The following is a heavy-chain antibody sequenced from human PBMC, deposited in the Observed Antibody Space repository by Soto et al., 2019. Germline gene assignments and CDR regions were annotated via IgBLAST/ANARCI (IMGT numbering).Heavy chain of an antibody. D-gene: IGHD5-12*01. CDR2: IIPIFGTA. CDR3: ARERYSGYDSVGYFDL. J-gene: IGHJ2*01. CDR1: GGTFSSYA. V-gene: IGHV1-69*01. Sequence: QVQLVQSGAEVKKPGSSVKVSCKASGGTFSSYAISWVRQAPGQGLEWMGGIIPIFGTANYAQKFQGRVTINADESTSTADMELSSLRSEDTAVYYCARERYSGYDSVGYFDLWGRGTLVAVSS.